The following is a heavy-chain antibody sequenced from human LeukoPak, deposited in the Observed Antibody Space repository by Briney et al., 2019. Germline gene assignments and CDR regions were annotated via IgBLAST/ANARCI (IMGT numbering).Heavy chain of an antibody. J-gene: IGHJ6*02. Sequence: SVKVSCKASGGTFSSYAISWVRQAPGQGLEWMGGIIPMFGTANYAQKFQNRVTITTDESTTTAYMELSSLRSEDTAVYYCASGITMVRGVSPAYYYYGMDVWGQGTTVTVSS. D-gene: IGHD3-10*01. CDR3: ASGITMVRGVSPAYYYYGMDV. CDR2: IIPMFGTA. V-gene: IGHV1-69*05. CDR1: GGTFSSYA.